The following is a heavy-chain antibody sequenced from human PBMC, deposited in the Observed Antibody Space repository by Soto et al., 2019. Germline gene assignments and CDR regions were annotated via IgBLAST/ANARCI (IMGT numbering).Heavy chain of an antibody. V-gene: IGHV3-7*05. CDR2: IKKDGSEK. CDR3: TRGGASSSWYYNY. Sequence: GGSLRLSCAASGLTFSNYWMTWFRQAPGKGLEWVATIKKDGSEKYYVDSVKGRFTISRDNAKSSLFLQMDSLRAEDTAVYYCTRGGASSSWYYNYWGQGIVVTVSS. J-gene: IGHJ4*02. D-gene: IGHD6-13*01. CDR1: GLTFSNYW.